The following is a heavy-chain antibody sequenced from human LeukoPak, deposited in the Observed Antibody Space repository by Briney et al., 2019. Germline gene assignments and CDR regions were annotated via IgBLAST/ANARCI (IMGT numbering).Heavy chain of an antibody. Sequence: SETLSLTCTVSGGSIRSYYWSWIRQPPGKGLEWIGYIYYSGSSNYSPSLKSRVTISVDTSKNQFSLKLSSVTAADTAVYYCARGGWRAAGGQVGPVEAFDIWGQGTMVTVSS. J-gene: IGHJ3*02. CDR3: ARGGWRAAGGQVGPVEAFDI. D-gene: IGHD6-19*01. CDR1: GGSIRSYY. CDR2: IYYSGSS. V-gene: IGHV4-59*01.